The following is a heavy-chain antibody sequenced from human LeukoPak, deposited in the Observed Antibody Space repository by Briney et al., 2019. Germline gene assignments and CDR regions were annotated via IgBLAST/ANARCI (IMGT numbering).Heavy chain of an antibody. J-gene: IGHJ5*02. Sequence: ASVKVSCKASGYTFTSYGISWVRQAPGQGLEWMGWISAYNGNTNYAQKLQGRVTMTTDTSTSTAYMELRSLRSDDTAVYYCARKGSSSWSGDWFDPWGQGTLVTVSS. D-gene: IGHD6-13*01. CDR3: ARKGSSSWSGDWFDP. CDR1: GYTFTSYG. CDR2: ISAYNGNT. V-gene: IGHV1-18*01.